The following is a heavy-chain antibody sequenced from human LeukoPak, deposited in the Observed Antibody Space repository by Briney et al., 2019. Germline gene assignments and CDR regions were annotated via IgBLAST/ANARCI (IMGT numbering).Heavy chain of an antibody. CDR3: ARAAPTNYYDSSGYSIDY. Sequence: SETLSLTCAVYGGSFSGYYWSWIRQPPGKGLEWIGEINHSGSTNYNPSLKSRVTISVDTSKNQFSLKLSSVTAADTAVYYCARAAPTNYYDSSGYSIDYWGQGTLVTVSS. V-gene: IGHV4-34*01. CDR2: INHSGST. D-gene: IGHD3-22*01. J-gene: IGHJ4*02. CDR1: GGSFSGYY.